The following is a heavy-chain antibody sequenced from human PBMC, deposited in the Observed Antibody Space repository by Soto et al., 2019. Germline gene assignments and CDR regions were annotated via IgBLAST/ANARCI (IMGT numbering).Heavy chain of an antibody. V-gene: IGHV3-13*01. D-gene: IGHD5-18*01. CDR3: ARGIQPYYYYGMDV. CDR2: IGTAGDT. J-gene: IGHJ6*02. Sequence: PGGSLRLSCAASGFTFSSYDMHWVRQATGKGLEWVSAIGTAGDTYYPGSVKGRFTISRENAKNSLYLQMNSLRAEDTAVYYCARGIQPYYYYGMDVWGQGTTVTV. CDR1: GFTFSSYD.